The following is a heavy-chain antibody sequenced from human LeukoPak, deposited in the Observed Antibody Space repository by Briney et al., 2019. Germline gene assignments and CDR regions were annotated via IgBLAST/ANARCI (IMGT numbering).Heavy chain of an antibody. CDR1: GFTFSSYE. V-gene: IGHV3-48*03. J-gene: IGHJ6*02. CDR3: ARGISTVTTFWAYYGMDV. D-gene: IGHD4-17*01. CDR2: ISSSGSTI. Sequence: GGSLRLSCAASGFTFSSYEMNWVRQAPGKGLECVSYISSSGSTIYYADSVKGRFTISRDNAKNSLYLQMNSLRAEDTAVYYCARGISTVTTFWAYYGMDVWGQGTTVTVSS.